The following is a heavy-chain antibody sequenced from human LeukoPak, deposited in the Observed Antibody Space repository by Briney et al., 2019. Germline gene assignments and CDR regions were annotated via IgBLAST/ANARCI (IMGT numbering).Heavy chain of an antibody. CDR1: GFTFSSYA. Sequence: GGSLRLSCAASGFTFSSYAMSWVRQAPGKGLEWVSAISGSGGTAYYADSVKGRFTISRDNSKSKLYLQMDSLRAEDTAIYYCAARPRMPPRFDFWGLGTLVTVSS. V-gene: IGHV3-23*01. CDR2: ISGSGGTA. D-gene: IGHD2-2*01. CDR3: AARPRMPPRFDF. J-gene: IGHJ4*02.